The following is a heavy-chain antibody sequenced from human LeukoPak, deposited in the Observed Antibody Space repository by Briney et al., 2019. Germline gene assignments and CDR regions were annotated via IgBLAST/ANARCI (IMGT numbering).Heavy chain of an antibody. Sequence: SETLSLTCTVSGGSITTSYHYWGWIRQPPGTGLEWIGSIDYRERTTYNPSLKSRVTISADTSRNQFSPKLSSVTARDTAVYYCASYVSRTMRDSWGQGTLVSVSS. CDR3: ASYVSRTMRDS. CDR2: IDYRERT. D-gene: IGHD3-16*01. J-gene: IGHJ4*02. CDR1: GGSITTSYHY. V-gene: IGHV4-39*01.